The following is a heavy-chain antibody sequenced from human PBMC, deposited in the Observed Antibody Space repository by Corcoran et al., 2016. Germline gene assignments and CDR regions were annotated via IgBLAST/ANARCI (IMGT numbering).Heavy chain of an antibody. Sequence: QLQLQESGPGLVKPSETLSLTCTVSGGSISSSSYYWGWIRQPPGKGLEWIGSIYYCGSTYYHPSLKSRVTISVDTSKNQFSRKLSSGTAADTAVYYCARVSYSSGWYGSYNWFDPWGQGTLVTVSS. CDR2: IYYCGST. CDR3: ARVSYSSGWYGSYNWFDP. CDR1: GGSISSSSYY. D-gene: IGHD6-19*01. V-gene: IGHV4-39*07. J-gene: IGHJ5*02.